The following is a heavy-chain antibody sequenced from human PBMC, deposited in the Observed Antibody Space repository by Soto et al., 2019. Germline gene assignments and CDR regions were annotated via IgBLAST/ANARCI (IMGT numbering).Heavy chain of an antibody. V-gene: IGHV4-30-2*01. CDR3: ARSGYYYVSGSYYQPFDY. CDR1: GGSISSGGYS. J-gene: IGHJ4*02. D-gene: IGHD3-10*01. CDR2: IYHSGST. Sequence: ASETLSLTCAVSGGSISSGGYSWRCIRQPPWKGLEWILYIYHSGSTYYNPSLKSRVTISVDSSKNQFSLKLNSVTASDTAVYYCARSGYYYVSGSYYQPFDYGGQGTLVTVYS.